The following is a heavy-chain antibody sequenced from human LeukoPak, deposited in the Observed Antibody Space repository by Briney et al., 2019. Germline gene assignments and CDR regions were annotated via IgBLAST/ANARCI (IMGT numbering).Heavy chain of an antibody. CDR2: INPNSGGT. V-gene: IGHV1-2*02. CDR1: GYTSTGYY. D-gene: IGHD6-13*01. Sequence: ASVKVSCKASGYTSTGYYMHWVRQAPGQGLEWMGWINPNSGGTNYARKFQGRVTMTRDTSISTAYMELSRLRSDDTAVYYCARAAAYSSSWYWDWFDPWGQGTLVTVSS. J-gene: IGHJ5*02. CDR3: ARAAAYSSSWYWDWFDP.